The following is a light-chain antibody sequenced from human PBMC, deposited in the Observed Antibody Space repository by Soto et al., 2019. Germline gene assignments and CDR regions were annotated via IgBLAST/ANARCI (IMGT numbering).Light chain of an antibody. CDR1: SSDVGRYNL. CDR3: CSYAGSSTVV. CDR2: EGS. V-gene: IGLV2-23*01. J-gene: IGLJ2*01. Sequence: QSALTQPASVSGSPGQSITIYCTGTSSDVGRYNLVSWYQQHPGKAPKLMIYEGSKRPSGVSNRFSGSKSGNTASLTISGLQAEDAADYYCCSYAGSSTVVFGGGTKLTVL.